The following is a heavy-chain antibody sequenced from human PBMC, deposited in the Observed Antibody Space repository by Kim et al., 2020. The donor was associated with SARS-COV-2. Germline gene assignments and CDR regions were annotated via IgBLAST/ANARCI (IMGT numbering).Heavy chain of an antibody. CDR2: ISRNSDYI. V-gene: IGHV3-21*01. J-gene: IGHJ4*02. D-gene: IGHD3-10*01. CDR1: EFTFSRYS. CDR3: ARDLSLGRPGGFDC. Sequence: GGSLRLSCAASEFTFSRYSMNWVRQAPGKGLEWVSTISRNSDYIYYADSVEGRFTISRDNAKNSLYLQMNSLRADDTAMYYCARDLSLGRPGGFDCWGQG.